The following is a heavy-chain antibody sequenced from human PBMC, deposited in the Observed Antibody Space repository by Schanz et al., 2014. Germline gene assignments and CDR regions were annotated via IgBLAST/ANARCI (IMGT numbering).Heavy chain of an antibody. CDR3: AGATYSSSWYGGSEYFQH. CDR1: GYTFTSYG. Sequence: QVQLVQSGAEVKKPGASVKVSCKASGYTFTSYGISWVRQAPGQGLEWMGWISGYNGNTKYAQKVQGRVTMTTDTSTSTAYMELRSLRSDDTAVYYCAGATYSSSWYGGSEYFQHWGQGTLVTVSS. D-gene: IGHD6-13*01. CDR2: ISGYNGNT. J-gene: IGHJ1*01. V-gene: IGHV1-18*04.